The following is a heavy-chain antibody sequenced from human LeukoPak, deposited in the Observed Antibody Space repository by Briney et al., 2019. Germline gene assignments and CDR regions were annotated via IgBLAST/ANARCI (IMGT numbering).Heavy chain of an antibody. V-gene: IGHV3-7*01. J-gene: IGHJ3*02. CDR1: GFIFTDYW. D-gene: IGHD3-22*01. CDR2: LNQNGSEK. CDR3: ARDHRHRHYDDQARDTFDI. Sequence: PGGSLRLSCVASGFIFTDYWMTWVRQAPGKGLEWVANLNQNGSEKYYVDSVKGRFTISRDNAKNSLYLQMNSLRAEDTAVYYCARDHRHRHYDDQARDTFDIWGQGTMVTVSS.